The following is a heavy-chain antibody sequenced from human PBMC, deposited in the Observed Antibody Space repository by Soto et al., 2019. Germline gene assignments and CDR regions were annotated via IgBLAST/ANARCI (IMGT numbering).Heavy chain of an antibody. CDR3: ARDDSTGLLEF. D-gene: IGHD2-15*01. CDR2: VYHTGRT. Sequence: SETLSLTCSVSTDSMRTYSWTWIRQSPGKGLEWIGYVYHTGRTEYNPSLESRVTISIDMSKKQFSLQLTSVTAADTAVYFCARDDSTGLLEFWGQGTLVTVS. V-gene: IGHV4-59*01. CDR1: TDSMRTYS. J-gene: IGHJ4*02.